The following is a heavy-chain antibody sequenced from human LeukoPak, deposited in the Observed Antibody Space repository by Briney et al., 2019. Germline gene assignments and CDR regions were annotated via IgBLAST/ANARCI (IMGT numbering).Heavy chain of an antibody. CDR1: GGTFSSYA. J-gene: IGHJ4*02. CDR3: ARDRRDGPFDY. CDR2: IIPIFGTA. D-gene: IGHD5-24*01. V-gene: IGHV1-69*13. Sequence: ASMKVSCKASGGTFSSYAISWVRQAPGQGLEWMGGIIPIFGTANYAQKFQGRVTITADESTSTAYMELSSLRSEDTAVYYCARDRRDGPFDYWGQGTLVTVSS.